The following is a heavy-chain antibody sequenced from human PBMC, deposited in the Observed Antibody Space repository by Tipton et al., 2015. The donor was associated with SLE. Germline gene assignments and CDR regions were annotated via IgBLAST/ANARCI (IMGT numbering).Heavy chain of an antibody. CDR2: IRYDGSNK. J-gene: IGHJ4*02. V-gene: IGHV3-30*02. CDR3: AKGAQESTVIVVEYYLDY. D-gene: IGHD3-22*01. CDR1: GFTFSSYG. Sequence: LSLTCAASGFTFSSYGMHWVRQAPGKGLEWVAFIRYDGSNKYYADSVKGRFTISRDNSKNTLYLQMNSLGAEDTAMYYCAKGAQESTVIVVEYYLDYWGQGTLVTVSS.